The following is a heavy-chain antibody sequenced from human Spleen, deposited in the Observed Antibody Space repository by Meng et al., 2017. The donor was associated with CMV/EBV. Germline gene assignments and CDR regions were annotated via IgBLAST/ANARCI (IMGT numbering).Heavy chain of an antibody. V-gene: IGHV3-53*05. J-gene: IGHJ6*02. CDR2: IYSAGNT. Sequence: GESLKISCAASGFTVSSTYMSWVRQAPGKGLEWVSNIYSAGNTYYADSVKGRFTTSRDNSKNTLSLQMNSLRVEDTAVYYCARDLVVPAAIQYYYHNYGMDVWGQGTTVTVSS. D-gene: IGHD2-2*01. CDR1: GFTVSSTY. CDR3: ARDLVVPAAIQYYYHNYGMDV.